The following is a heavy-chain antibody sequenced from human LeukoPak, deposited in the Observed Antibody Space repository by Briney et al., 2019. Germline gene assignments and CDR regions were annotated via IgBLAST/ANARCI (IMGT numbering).Heavy chain of an antibody. CDR2: ISGSSGST. D-gene: IGHD3-22*01. V-gene: IGHV3-48*04. CDR3: ARDQGENYDSSGYYPY. CDR1: GFTFSSYS. J-gene: IGHJ4*02. Sequence: PGGSLRLSCAASGFTFSSYSMNWVRQAPGKGLEWVSYISGSSGSTNYADSVMGRFTISRDNGKNSLYLQMNSLRAEDTAVYYCARDQGENYDSSGYYPYWGQGTLVTVSS.